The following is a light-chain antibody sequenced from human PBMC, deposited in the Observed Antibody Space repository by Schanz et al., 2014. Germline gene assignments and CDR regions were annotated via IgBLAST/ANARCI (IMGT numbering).Light chain of an antibody. J-gene: IGKJ2*01. CDR2: GAS. V-gene: IGKV3-15*01. CDR1: QTVGSN. Sequence: EIVLTQSPGTLSLSPGERATLSCRASQTVGSNHLAWYQLKPGQAPRLLIYGASIRATGIPARFSGSGSGTEFTLTISSLQSEDFAVYYCQQYNNWPPEYTFGQGTKLEIK. CDR3: QQYNNWPPEYT.